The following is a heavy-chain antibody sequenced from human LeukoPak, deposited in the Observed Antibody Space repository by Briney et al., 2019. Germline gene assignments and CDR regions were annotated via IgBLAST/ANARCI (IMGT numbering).Heavy chain of an antibody. CDR1: RFTFSNYG. V-gene: IGHV3-53*01. D-gene: IGHD5-24*01. CDR2: IYGGGNI. J-gene: IGHJ4*02. Sequence: GGSLRLSCAASRFTFSNYGVNWVRQAPGKGLEWVSVIYGGGNIYYADSVKGRFTISRDNSKNTLYLQMNSLRAEDTAVYYCARGAGYNYPYYFDYWGQGTLVTVSS. CDR3: ARGAGYNYPYYFDY.